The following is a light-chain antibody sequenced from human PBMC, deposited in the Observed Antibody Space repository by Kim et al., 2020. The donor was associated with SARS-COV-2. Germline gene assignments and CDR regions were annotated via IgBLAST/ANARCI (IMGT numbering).Light chain of an antibody. V-gene: IGLV10-54*01. J-gene: IGLJ3*02. CDR2: RNN. CDR1: SHLLCNRG. Sequence: HTSTRTCTGNSHLLCNRGVVWRQQHQGHPPRVLADRNNNRPSGNSERISASRSGNTASLAITGLQPEDEADYYCSAWDSSLSACVFGGWTQLTVL. CDR3: SAWDSSLSACV.